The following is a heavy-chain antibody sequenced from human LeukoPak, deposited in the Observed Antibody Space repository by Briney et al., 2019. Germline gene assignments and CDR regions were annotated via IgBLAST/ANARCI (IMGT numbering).Heavy chain of an antibody. Sequence: GGSLRLSCAASGFTFSSYSMNWVRQAPGKGLEWVSYISSSGSTIYYADSVKGRFTISRDSAKNSLYLQMNSLRAEDTAVYYCARDNVTLDVLDIWGQGTMVTVSS. J-gene: IGHJ3*02. V-gene: IGHV3-48*04. CDR1: GFTFSSYS. CDR2: ISSSGSTI. CDR3: ARDNVTLDVLDI.